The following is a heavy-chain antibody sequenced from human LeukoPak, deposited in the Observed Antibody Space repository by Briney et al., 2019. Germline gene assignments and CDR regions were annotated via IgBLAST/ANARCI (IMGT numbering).Heavy chain of an antibody. Sequence: SETLSLTCAVSGGSFSGYYWSWIRQPPGKGLEWIGEIYHSGSTNYNPSLKSRGTISVDTSKNQFSLKLSSVTAADTAVYYCASEVSRRVGFDYWGQGTLVTVSS. V-gene: IGHV4-34*01. CDR1: GGSFSGYY. CDR2: IYHSGST. CDR3: ASEVSRRVGFDY. J-gene: IGHJ4*02. D-gene: IGHD1-26*01.